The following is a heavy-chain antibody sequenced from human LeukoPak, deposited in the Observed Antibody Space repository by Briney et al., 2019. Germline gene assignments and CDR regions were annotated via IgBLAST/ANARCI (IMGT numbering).Heavy chain of an antibody. CDR3: AKDVSPLGWYLDS. D-gene: IGHD2-15*01. CDR2: ITASGSST. Sequence: GGSLRLSCAPSVFTFSSYAMTWVRQAPGKALDWVATITASGSSTFHAHSVKGRFPISRDNSKNTLYLLVDSLRAEDTAIYYCAKDVSPLGWYLDSWGQGVPVTVSS. J-gene: IGHJ4*02. CDR1: VFTFSSYA. V-gene: IGHV3-23*01.